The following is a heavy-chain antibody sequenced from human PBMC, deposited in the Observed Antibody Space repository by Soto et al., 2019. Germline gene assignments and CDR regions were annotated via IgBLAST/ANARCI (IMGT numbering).Heavy chain of an antibody. V-gene: IGHV4-34*01. CDR1: GGSFSDYY. J-gene: IGHJ6*02. CDR2: IDHSGST. CDR3: AREDDGGDSLDV. Sequence: PSETLSLTCAVYGGSFSDYYWSWIRQSPGKGPEWIGEIDHSGSTSYKTSHKSRIIISVDTSKNQFSLNLSSVTDADTAVYFCAREDDGGDSLDVWGQGTTVTVSS. D-gene: IGHD2-21*02.